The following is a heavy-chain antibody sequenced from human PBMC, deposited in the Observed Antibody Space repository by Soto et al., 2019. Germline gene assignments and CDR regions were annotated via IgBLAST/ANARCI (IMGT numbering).Heavy chain of an antibody. Sequence: PSETLSLTCAVYGGSFSGYYWSWIRQPPGKGLEWIGEINHSGSTNYNPSLKSRVTISVDTSKNQFSLKLSSVTAADTAVYYCARGFHYDSSGYYFDYWGQGTPVTVSS. CDR3: ARGFHYDSSGYYFDY. CDR1: GGSFSGYY. V-gene: IGHV4-34*01. D-gene: IGHD3-22*01. J-gene: IGHJ4*02. CDR2: INHSGST.